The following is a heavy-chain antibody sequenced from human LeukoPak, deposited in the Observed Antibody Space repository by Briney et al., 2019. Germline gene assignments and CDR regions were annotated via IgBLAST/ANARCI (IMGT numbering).Heavy chain of an antibody. CDR2: IYYSGST. V-gene: IGHV4-31*03. J-gene: IGHJ4*02. Sequence: NPSQTLSLTCTVAGGSISSGGYYWSCIRQHPGKGLEWIGYIYYSGSTYYNPSLKSRVTISVDTSKNQFSLKLSSVTAADTAVYYCARAAMARGVIRVLDYWGQGTLVTVSS. CDR3: ARAAMARGVIRVLDY. D-gene: IGHD3-10*01. CDR1: GGSISSGGYY.